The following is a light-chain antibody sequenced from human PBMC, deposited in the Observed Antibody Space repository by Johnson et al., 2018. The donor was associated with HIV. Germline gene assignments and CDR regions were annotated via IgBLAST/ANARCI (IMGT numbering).Light chain of an antibody. V-gene: IGLV1-51*02. Sequence: QSMLTQPPSVSAAPGQKVTISCSGSSSNIGNNYVSWYQQLPGTAPKLLIHENNKRPSGIPDRFSGSKSGTSATLGITGLQTGDEADYYCGTWDSSLSAGGVFGTGTKGTVL. CDR2: ENN. CDR3: GTWDSSLSAGGV. J-gene: IGLJ1*01. CDR1: SSNIGNNY.